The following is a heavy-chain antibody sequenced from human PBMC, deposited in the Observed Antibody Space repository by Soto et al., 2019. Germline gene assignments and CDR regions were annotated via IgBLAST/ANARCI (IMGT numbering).Heavy chain of an antibody. CDR3: ARHKGDFSYMDV. CDR1: TDSICSGDSY. CDR2: IYYSGST. Sequence: SQTRSHACPVSTDSICSGDSYWYRIRQHPGKGLEWIGYIYYSGSTYYTPSLKSRVTISVDTSKNQFSLKVRSVTAADTAIYYWARHKGDFSYMDVWGKGTTVTVSS. V-gene: IGHV4-30-4*01. J-gene: IGHJ6*03.